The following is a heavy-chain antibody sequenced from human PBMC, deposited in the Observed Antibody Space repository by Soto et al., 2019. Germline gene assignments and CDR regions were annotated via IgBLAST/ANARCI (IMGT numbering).Heavy chain of an antibody. CDR3: VRPGNYGYYYMEV. CDR2: TYYRSKWYT. J-gene: IGHJ6*03. CDR1: GDSVSSNSAA. Sequence: SQTLSLTCAISGDSVSSNSAAWNWIRQSPSRGLEWLGRTYYRSKWYTDYAVSVRSRITINPDTSTNQVSLQLNFVTPEDTAVYYCVRPGNYGYYYMEVWGKGTTVTVSS. D-gene: IGHD1-26*01. V-gene: IGHV6-1*01.